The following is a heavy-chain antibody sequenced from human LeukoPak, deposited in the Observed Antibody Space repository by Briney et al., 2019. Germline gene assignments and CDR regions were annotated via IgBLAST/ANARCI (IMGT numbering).Heavy chain of an antibody. CDR1: GFTFSDYA. D-gene: IGHD2-21*02. Sequence: PGGSLRLSCAASGFTFSDYAIHGVRQAPGKGLEWVAVISSDGSNQYYADSVKGRFTISRDNSKNTLYLQMNSLRAEDTAVYYCANLFVVVTGGDAFDIWGQGTMVTVSS. J-gene: IGHJ3*02. CDR3: ANLFVVVTGGDAFDI. V-gene: IGHV3-30-3*01. CDR2: ISSDGSNQ.